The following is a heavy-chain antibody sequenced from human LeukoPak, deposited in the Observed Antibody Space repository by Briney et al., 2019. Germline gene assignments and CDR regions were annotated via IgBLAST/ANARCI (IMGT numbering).Heavy chain of an antibody. J-gene: IGHJ5*02. CDR3: AREAPHIYYYDSSGSSNWFDP. CDR2: IIPIFGTA. CDR1: GGTFSSYA. D-gene: IGHD3-22*01. Sequence: ASVKVSCKASGGTFSSYAISWVRQAPGQGLEWMGGIIPIFGTANYAQKFQGRVTITTDESTSTAYMELSSLRSEDTAVYYCAREAPHIYYYDSSGSSNWFDPWGQGTLVTVSS. V-gene: IGHV1-69*05.